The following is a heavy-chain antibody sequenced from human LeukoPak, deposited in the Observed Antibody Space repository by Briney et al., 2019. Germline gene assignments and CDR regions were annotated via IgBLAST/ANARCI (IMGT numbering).Heavy chain of an antibody. CDR1: GFTFGSDW. CDR3: VTGHVHHEN. J-gene: IGHJ4*02. V-gene: IGHV3-7*01. CDR2: IKPDGSEK. Sequence: GGSLRLSCAASGFTFGSDWMTWVRQAPGKGLEWVANIKPDGSEKYYVDSVKGRFTISRDNAKNLLFLQMNSLRAEDTAVYYCVTGHVHHENWGQGTLVTV.